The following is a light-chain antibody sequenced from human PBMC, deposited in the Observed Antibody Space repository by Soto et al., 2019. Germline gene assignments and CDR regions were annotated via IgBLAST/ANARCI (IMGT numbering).Light chain of an antibody. CDR2: DVS. Sequence: QSVLTQPASVSGSPGQSIAISCTGTSSDVGGYSYVSWYQQQPGKAPKLVISDVSNRPSGVSDRFSGSKSGNTASLTISGLQTEDVADYYCASYTTSSTYVFGPGTKVTVL. CDR1: SSDVGGYSY. V-gene: IGLV2-14*01. J-gene: IGLJ1*01. CDR3: ASYTTSSTYV.